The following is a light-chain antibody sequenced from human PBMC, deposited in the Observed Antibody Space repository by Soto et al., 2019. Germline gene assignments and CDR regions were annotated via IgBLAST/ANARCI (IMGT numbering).Light chain of an antibody. V-gene: IGKV1-5*01. CDR3: QHYNSYSPT. Sequence: DIQLTQSPSTLSASVGDRVTITCRPSQRINSWLAWYQQKPGKAPKLLIYDASRLASGVPSRFSGSGSGTESTLTISSLQPDDLATYYCQHYNSYSPTFGQGTKVDIK. J-gene: IGKJ1*01. CDR2: DAS. CDR1: QRINSW.